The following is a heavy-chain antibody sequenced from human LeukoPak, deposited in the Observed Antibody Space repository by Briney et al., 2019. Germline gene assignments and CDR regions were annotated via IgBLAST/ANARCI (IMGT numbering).Heavy chain of an antibody. Sequence: ASVKVSCKASGGTFSSYAISWVRQAPGQGLEWMGGIIPIFGTANYAQKLQGRVTMTTDTSTNTAYMELRSLRSDDTAVYYCARDRDYWGQGTLVTVSS. CDR2: IIPIFGTA. CDR1: GGTFSSYA. V-gene: IGHV1-69*05. J-gene: IGHJ4*02. CDR3: ARDRDY.